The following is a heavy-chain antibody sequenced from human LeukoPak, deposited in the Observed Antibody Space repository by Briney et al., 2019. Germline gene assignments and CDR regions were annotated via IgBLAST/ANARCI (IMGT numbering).Heavy chain of an antibody. CDR3: ARGYCRRTSCGMDI. D-gene: IGHD2-2*01. CDR1: VGPISSIRYY. J-gene: IGHJ6*04. Sequence: SETLSLTCTVSVGPISSIRYYWGWIRQPPGEGLEWNGCIYYSGRTYYNPSSKSRVTISVDTSKNQFSLKLSSVTAADTAVYYCARGYCRRTSCGMDIWGKGTTVTASS. V-gene: IGHV4-39*07. CDR2: IYYSGRT.